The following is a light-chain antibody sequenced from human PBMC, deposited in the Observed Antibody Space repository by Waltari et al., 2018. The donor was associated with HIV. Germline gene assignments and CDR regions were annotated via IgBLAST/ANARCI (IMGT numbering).Light chain of an antibody. CDR2: DVS. V-gene: IGLV2-23*02. J-gene: IGLJ1*01. Sequence: QSALTQPASVSGSPGQSITLSCTGTSSDVGGYNYVSWYQQHPGQAPKLMIYDVSNRPSGVSNRFSGSKSGKTASLTISGLQAEDEADYYCCSYAGSNTFNYVFGTGTKVTVL. CDR1: SSDVGGYNY. CDR3: CSYAGSNTFNYV.